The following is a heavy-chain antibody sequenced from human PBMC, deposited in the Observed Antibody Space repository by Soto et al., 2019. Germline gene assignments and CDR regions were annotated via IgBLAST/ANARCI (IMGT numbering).Heavy chain of an antibody. CDR2: SRNKARGYTT. Sequence: EVQLVESGGGLVQPGGSLRLSCAASGFTFSDHHIDWVRQAPGKGLEWVGRSRNKARGYTTEYAPSVKGRFPISRDASRSSVFLEMYSLKIDDTAMYYCVRDDSRGDSSAFDLWGQGTMVTVSS. CDR1: GFTFSDHH. D-gene: IGHD3-10*01. J-gene: IGHJ3*01. V-gene: IGHV3-72*01. CDR3: VRDDSRGDSSAFDL.